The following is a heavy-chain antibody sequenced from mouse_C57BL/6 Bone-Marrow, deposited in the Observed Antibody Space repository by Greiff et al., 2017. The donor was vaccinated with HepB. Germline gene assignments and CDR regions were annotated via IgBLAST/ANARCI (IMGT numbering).Heavy chain of an antibody. CDR3: TRIITTVVAPYFGV. CDR2: IYPGNSDT. J-gene: IGHJ1*03. D-gene: IGHD1-1*01. V-gene: IGHV1-5*01. Sequence: VQLQQSGTVLARPGASVKMSCKTSGYTFTSYWMHWVKQRPGQGLEWIGAIYPGNSDTSYNQKFKGKAKLTAVTSASTAYMELSSLTNEDSAVYYCTRIITTVVAPYFGVWGTGTTVTVSS. CDR1: GYTFTSYW.